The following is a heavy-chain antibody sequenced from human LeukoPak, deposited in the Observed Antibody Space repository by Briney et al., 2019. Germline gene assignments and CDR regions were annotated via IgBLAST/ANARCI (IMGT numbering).Heavy chain of an antibody. CDR3: ARIRYSENIDY. D-gene: IGHD1-1*01. Sequence: SSETLSLTCTVSGYSISSGYYWGWIRQPPGKGLEWIGSIYNSGSTYYNPSLKSRVTISVDTSKNQFSLKLSSVTAADTAVYYCARIRYSENIDYWGQGTLVTVSS. CDR1: GYSISSGYY. J-gene: IGHJ4*02. V-gene: IGHV4-38-2*02. CDR2: IYNSGST.